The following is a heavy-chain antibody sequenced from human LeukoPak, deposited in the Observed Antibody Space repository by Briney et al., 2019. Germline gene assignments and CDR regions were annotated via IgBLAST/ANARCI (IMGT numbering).Heavy chain of an antibody. CDR2: INHSGST. V-gene: IGHV4-34*01. D-gene: IGHD1-26*01. CDR3: VRRRGSYAPFDY. J-gene: IGHJ4*02. CDR1: GWSFSGYY. Sequence: PSETLSLTCAVYGWSFSGYYWSWIRQPPGKELEWIGEINHSGSTNYNPSLKSRVTISVDTSKNQFSLKLSSVTAADTAVYYCVRRRGSYAPFDYWGQGTLVTVSS.